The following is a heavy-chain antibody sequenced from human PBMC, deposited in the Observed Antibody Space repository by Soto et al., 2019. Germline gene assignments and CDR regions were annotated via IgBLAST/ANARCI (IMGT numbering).Heavy chain of an antibody. Sequence: GGSLSLSCAASGFTFSSYSMHWVRQAPGKGLEWVAVISYDGSNKYYADSVKGRFTISRDNSKNTLYLQMNSLRAEDTAVYYCARDYSSGWYGSGMDVWGQGTTVTV. V-gene: IGHV3-30-3*01. J-gene: IGHJ6*02. CDR2: ISYDGSNK. CDR3: ARDYSSGWYGSGMDV. CDR1: GFTFSSYS. D-gene: IGHD6-19*01.